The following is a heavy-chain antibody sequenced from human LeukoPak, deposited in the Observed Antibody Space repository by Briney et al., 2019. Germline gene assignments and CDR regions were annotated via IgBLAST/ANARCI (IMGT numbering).Heavy chain of an antibody. Sequence: GSLRLSCSASGFTFSSYAMYWVRQAPGKGLEYVSGISSNGDSTYYADSMKGRFTISRDNSKNTLYLQMSSLRPEDTAVYYCVKATGTLNWGNHRYYFDYWGQGTLVTVSS. CDR2: ISSNGDST. D-gene: IGHD7-27*01. CDR1: GFTFSSYA. CDR3: VKATGTLNWGNHRYYFDY. V-gene: IGHV3-64D*09. J-gene: IGHJ4*02.